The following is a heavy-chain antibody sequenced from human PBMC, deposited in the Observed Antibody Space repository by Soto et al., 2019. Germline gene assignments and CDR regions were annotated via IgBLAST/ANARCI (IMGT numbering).Heavy chain of an antibody. D-gene: IGHD3-22*01. CDR1: GFTFSSYA. V-gene: IGHV3-30-3*01. Sequence: LRLSCAASGFTFSSYAMHWVRQAPGKGLEWVAVISYDGSNKYYADSVKGRFTISRDNSKNTLYLQMNSLRAEDTAVYYCARDGVISYYYDSFYYYGMDVWGQGTTVTVSS. CDR2: ISYDGSNK. J-gene: IGHJ6*02. CDR3: ARDGVISYYYDSFYYYGMDV.